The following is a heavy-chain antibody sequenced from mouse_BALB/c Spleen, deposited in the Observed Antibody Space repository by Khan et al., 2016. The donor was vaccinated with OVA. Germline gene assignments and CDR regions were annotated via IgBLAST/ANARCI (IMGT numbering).Heavy chain of an antibody. V-gene: IGHV3-2*02. CDR1: GYSITSVYA. CDR3: ARAVAINTGGATDFDY. CDR2: IKYSGST. J-gene: IGHJ2*01. D-gene: IGHD1-1*01. Sequence: EVQLQESGPGLVKPSQSLSLTCTVTGYSITSVYAWNWIRQFPGNKLEWMGYIKYSGSTSYNPSLKSRISITRDTPKTQFFLHLTSVPTEDPATFDGARAVAINTGGATDFDYWGQGTTLTVSS.